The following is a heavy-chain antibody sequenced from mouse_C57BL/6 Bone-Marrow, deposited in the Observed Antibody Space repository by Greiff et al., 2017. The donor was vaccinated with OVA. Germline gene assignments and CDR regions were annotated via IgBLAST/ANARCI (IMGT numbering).Heavy chain of an antibody. CDR1: GFTFSDYG. Sequence: VQRVESGGGLVQPGGSLKLSCAASGFTFSDYGMAWVRQAPRKGPEWVAFISNLAYSIYYADTVTGRFTISRENAKNTLYLEMSSLRSEDTAMYYCASHYYGSSYLPFAYWGQGTLVTVSA. J-gene: IGHJ3*01. D-gene: IGHD1-1*01. CDR3: ASHYYGSSYLPFAY. V-gene: IGHV5-15*01. CDR2: ISNLAYSI.